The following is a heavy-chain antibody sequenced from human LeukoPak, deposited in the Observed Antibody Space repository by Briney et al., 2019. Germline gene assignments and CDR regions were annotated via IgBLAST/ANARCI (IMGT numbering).Heavy chain of an antibody. V-gene: IGHV1-2*02. CDR1: GYTYTGYY. CDR2: INPNSGAT. Sequence: ASVKVSCKTSGYTYTGYYIHWVRQAPGQGLEWMGWINPNSGATNYARRLQGRVTMTRDTSISTAYMELSRVTSDDTAVYYCASEAVVGEAGSHRAFDTWGQGTMVTVSS. D-gene: IGHD2-15*01. CDR3: ASEAVVGEAGSHRAFDT. J-gene: IGHJ3*02.